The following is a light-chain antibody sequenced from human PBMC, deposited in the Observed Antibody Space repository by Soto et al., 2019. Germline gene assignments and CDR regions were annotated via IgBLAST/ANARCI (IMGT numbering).Light chain of an antibody. J-gene: IGLJ2*01. CDR2: YDD. CDR3: AAWDDSLHGVV. CDR1: SSNIGNNA. Sequence: QSVLTQPPSVSEAPRQRVTISCSGSSSNIGNNAVNWYQQLPGKAPKLLIYYDDLLPSGVSDRFSGSKSGTSASLAIRGLQSEDEADYYCAAWDDSLHGVVFGGGTKLTVL. V-gene: IGLV1-36*01.